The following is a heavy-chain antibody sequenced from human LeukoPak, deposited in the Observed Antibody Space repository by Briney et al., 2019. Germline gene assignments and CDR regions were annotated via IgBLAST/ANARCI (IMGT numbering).Heavy chain of an antibody. V-gene: IGHV1-2*02. D-gene: IGHD6-6*01. CDR1: GYTFTGNF. CDR2: INPNGGGT. Sequence: ASVKVSCKASGYTFTGNFIHWVRQAPGQGLEWVGWINPNGGGTNYAQKFQGRVTKTRDTSISTAYMDLSSLTSEDTAIYYCARGHSSLRPYYFDYWGQGTLVTVSS. CDR3: ARGHSSLRPYYFDY. J-gene: IGHJ4*02.